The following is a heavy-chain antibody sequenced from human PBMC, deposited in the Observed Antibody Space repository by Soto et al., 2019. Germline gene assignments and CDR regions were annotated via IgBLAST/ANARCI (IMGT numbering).Heavy chain of an antibody. CDR2: VIPIVGTA. D-gene: IGHD3-9*01. CDR3: ARGSDILTGYYPYLDY. J-gene: IGHJ4*02. Sequence: SVKVSCKASGGTFSSYAISWVRQAPGQGLEWMGGVIPIVGTAHYAHKFQGRVTLTADESTSTAYMELSSLRSEDTAVYYCARGSDILTGYYPYLDYWGQGTLVTVSS. CDR1: GGTFSSYA. V-gene: IGHV1-69*13.